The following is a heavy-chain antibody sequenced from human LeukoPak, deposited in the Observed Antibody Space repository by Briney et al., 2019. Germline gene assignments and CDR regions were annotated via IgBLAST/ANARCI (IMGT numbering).Heavy chain of an antibody. V-gene: IGHV3-74*01. CDR3: ARGAPVIVVVVAATPDY. CDR2: INSDGSST. Sequence: GGSLRLSCAASGFTFSNYEMNWVRQAPGKGLVWVSRINSDGSSTSYADSVKGRFTISRDNAKNTLYLQMNSLRAEDTAVYYCARGAPVIVVVVAATPDYWGQGTLVTVSS. J-gene: IGHJ4*02. D-gene: IGHD2-15*01. CDR1: GFTFSNYE.